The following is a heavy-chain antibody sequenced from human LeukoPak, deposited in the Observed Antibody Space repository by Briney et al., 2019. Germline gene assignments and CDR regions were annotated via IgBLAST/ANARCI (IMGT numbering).Heavy chain of an antibody. CDR2: INPSGGTT. V-gene: IGHV1-46*01. Sequence: ASVKVSCKASGYTFTTYYIHWVRQAPGQGLEWMGIINPSGGTTSYAQKFQGRVTMTRDTSTSTVYMELSSLRSEDTAVYYCAREAGLGELLIGDYWGQGTLVTVSS. CDR3: AREAGLGELLIGDY. D-gene: IGHD3-10*01. CDR1: GYTFTTYY. J-gene: IGHJ4*02.